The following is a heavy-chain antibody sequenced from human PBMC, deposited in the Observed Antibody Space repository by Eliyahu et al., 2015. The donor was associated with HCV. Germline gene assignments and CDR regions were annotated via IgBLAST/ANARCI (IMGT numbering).Heavy chain of an antibody. J-gene: IGHJ3*02. Sequence: QLQLQESGPGLVKPSETLSLTCTVSGGSISSSSYYWGWIRQPPGKGLEWIGSIYYSGSTYYNPSLKSRVTISVDTSKNQFSLKLSSVTAADTAVYYCARQEGATLWLEAFDIWGQGTMVTVSS. CDR1: GGSISSSSYY. CDR3: ARQEGATLWLEAFDI. V-gene: IGHV4-39*01. CDR2: IYYSGST. D-gene: IGHD1-26*01.